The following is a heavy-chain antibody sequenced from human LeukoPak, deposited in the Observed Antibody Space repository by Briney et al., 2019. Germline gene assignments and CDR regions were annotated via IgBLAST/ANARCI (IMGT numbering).Heavy chain of an antibody. CDR1: GFTFSSYA. V-gene: IGHV3-30-3*01. CDR2: ISYDGSNK. J-gene: IGHJ4*02. Sequence: GRSLRLSCAASGFTFSSYAMHWVRQAPGKGLEWVAVISYDGSNKYYADSVKGRFTISRDNSKNTLYLQMNSLRAEDTAVYYCARDGESFYGDYVPDDYWGQGTLVTVSS. D-gene: IGHD4-17*01. CDR3: ARDGESFYGDYVPDDY.